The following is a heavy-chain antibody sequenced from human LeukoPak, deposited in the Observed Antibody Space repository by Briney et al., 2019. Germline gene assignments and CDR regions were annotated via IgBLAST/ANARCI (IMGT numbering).Heavy chain of an antibody. J-gene: IGHJ4*02. CDR2: IYYSGST. CDR1: GGSISSSSYY. Sequence: PSETLSLTCTVPGGSISSSSYYWSWIRQPPGKGLEWIGYIYYSGSTNYNPSLKSRVTISVDTSKYQCSLKLRSVPAADTAVYYCARQDDQMIFDYWGPGTLVTVSS. V-gene: IGHV4-61*05. CDR3: ARQDDQMIFDY. D-gene: IGHD2-15*01.